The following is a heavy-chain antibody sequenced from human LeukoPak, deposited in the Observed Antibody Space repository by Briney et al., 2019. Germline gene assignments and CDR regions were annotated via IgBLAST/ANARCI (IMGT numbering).Heavy chain of an antibody. J-gene: IGHJ4*02. CDR2: ISDSSGRT. Sequence: GGSLRLSCGVSGITLSNYGMSWVRQAPGKGLEWVAGISDSSGRTNYADSVKGRFTISRDSPKNTLYLQMNSLRVEDTAVYFCAKRGVAIRVVLVGFHKEAYYFDSWGQGALVTVSS. V-gene: IGHV3-23*01. CDR1: GITLSNYG. D-gene: IGHD3-10*01. CDR3: AKRGVAIRVVLVGFHKEAYYFDS.